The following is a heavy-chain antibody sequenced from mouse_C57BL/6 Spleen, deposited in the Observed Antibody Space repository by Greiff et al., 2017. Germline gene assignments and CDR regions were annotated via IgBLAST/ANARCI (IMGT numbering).Heavy chain of an antibody. CDR3: ARDLTGTRGDY. Sequence: DVKLVESGGGLVKPGGSLKLSCAASGFTFSSYAMSWVRQTPEKRLEWVATISDGGSYTYYPDNVKGRFTISRDNAKNNLYLQMSHLKSEDTAMYYCARDLTGTRGDYWGQGTTLTVSS. CDR2: ISDGGSYT. J-gene: IGHJ2*01. D-gene: IGHD4-1*01. V-gene: IGHV5-4*01. CDR1: GFTFSSYA.